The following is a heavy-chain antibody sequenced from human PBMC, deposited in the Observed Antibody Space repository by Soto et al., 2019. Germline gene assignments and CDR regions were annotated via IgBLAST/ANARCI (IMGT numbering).Heavy chain of an antibody. CDR1: GDSVSGDYY. J-gene: IGHJ4*02. CDR3: PRAPDPSANFSPRRY. Sequence: TLSLTCTVSGDSVSGDYYWCWIRQYPGKGLEWLAYSSYSGSTYYNPSLESRLSISLDTSKNQISLRLISVTAADTAVYYFPRAPDPSANFSPRRYWGQGTQVHVSS. CDR2: SSYSGST. D-gene: IGHD3-3*01. V-gene: IGHV4-31*03.